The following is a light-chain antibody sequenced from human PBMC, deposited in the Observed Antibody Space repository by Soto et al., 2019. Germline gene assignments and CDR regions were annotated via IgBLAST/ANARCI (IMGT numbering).Light chain of an antibody. Sequence: EIVLTQSPGTLSLTPGERATLSCWASQSVSNNYLAWYHQKPGQAPRLLIYGASNGATGIPDRFSGSGSGTDFPLTISRLEPEDFAVYYCQQYGSSGTFGQGTKVDI. CDR2: GAS. CDR3: QQYGSSGT. CDR1: QSVSNNY. J-gene: IGKJ1*01. V-gene: IGKV3-20*01.